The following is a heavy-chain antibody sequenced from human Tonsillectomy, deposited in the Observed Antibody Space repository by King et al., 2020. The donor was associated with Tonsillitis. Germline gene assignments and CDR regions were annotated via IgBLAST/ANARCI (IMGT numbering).Heavy chain of an antibody. CDR3: ARDGTEGSGNWFDP. CDR2: IRSCSSYI. Sequence: VQLVESGGGLGKPGWSLRLSCAASGFTLRSDSMNWVRQAPGTGLEWVSSIRSCSSYIYYAASVKGRVTISSDNAKNSLFLQMNSLRAEDTAVYYCARDGTEGSGNWFDPWGQGTLVTVSS. J-gene: IGHJ5*02. CDR1: GFTLRSDS. D-gene: IGHD1-1*01. V-gene: IGHV3-21*01.